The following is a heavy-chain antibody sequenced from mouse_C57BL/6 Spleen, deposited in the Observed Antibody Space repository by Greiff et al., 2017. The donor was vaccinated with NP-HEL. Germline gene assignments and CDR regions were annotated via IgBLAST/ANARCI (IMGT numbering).Heavy chain of an antibody. J-gene: IGHJ3*01. CDR2: IDPETGGT. CDR3: TRIWGFAY. Sequence: VQLQQSGAELVRPGASVTLSCKASGYTFTDYEMHWVKQTPVHGLEWIGAIDPETGGTAYNQKFKGKAILTADKSSSTAYMELRSLTSEDSAVYYCTRIWGFAYWGQRTLVTVSA. V-gene: IGHV1-15*01. D-gene: IGHD4-1*01. CDR1: GYTFTDYE.